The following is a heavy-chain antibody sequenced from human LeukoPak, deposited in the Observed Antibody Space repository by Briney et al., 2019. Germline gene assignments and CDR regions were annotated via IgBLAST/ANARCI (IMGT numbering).Heavy chain of an antibody. CDR2: ISGRGAST. Sequence: GGSLRLSCAASGFTFTIYAMTWVRQAPGKGLEWVSAISGRGASTYYADSVKGRFTISRDNSKNTLYLQMSSLRAEDTAVYYCAKEDLYGSVKWFDPWGQGTLVTVSS. V-gene: IGHV3-23*01. J-gene: IGHJ5*02. CDR1: GFTFTIYA. CDR3: AKEDLYGSVKWFDP. D-gene: IGHD3-10*01.